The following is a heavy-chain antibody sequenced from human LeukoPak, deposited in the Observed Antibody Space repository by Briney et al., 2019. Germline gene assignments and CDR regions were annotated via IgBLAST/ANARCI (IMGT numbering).Heavy chain of an antibody. J-gene: IGHJ4*02. CDR3: ANTKDSSGYYG. V-gene: IGHV3-66*01. D-gene: IGHD3-22*01. Sequence: GGSLRLSCAVSGFRVSDYYMSWVRQAPGKGLEWVSVIYSGGSTYYADSVKGRFTISRDNSKNTLYLQMNSLRAEDTAVYYCANTKDSSGYYGWGQGTLVTVSS. CDR1: GFRVSDYY. CDR2: IYSGGST.